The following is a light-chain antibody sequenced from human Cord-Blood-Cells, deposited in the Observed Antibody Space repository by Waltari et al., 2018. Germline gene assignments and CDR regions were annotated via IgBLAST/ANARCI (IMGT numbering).Light chain of an antibody. CDR2: KDS. J-gene: IGLJ3*02. Sequence: SYELTQPPSVSVSPGQTARITCPGDALPKQYAYWYPQKPGQPPVLVIYKDSERPSGIPGRFSGSSSGTAVTLTISGVQAEDEADYYCQSADSSGTYKWVFGGGTKLTVL. V-gene: IGLV3-25*03. CDR3: QSADSSGTYKWV. CDR1: ALPKQY.